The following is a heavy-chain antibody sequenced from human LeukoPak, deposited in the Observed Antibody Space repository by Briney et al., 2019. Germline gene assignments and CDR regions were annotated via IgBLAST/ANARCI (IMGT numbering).Heavy chain of an antibody. V-gene: IGHV4-39*07. CDR1: GGSISSSSYY. Sequence: PSETLSLTCTVSGGSISSSSYYWGWIRQPPGKGLEWIGSIYYSGSTYYNPSLKSRVTISVDTSKNQFSLKLSSVTAADTAVYYCARAGYYDSSGYDYWGQGTLVTVSS. J-gene: IGHJ4*02. CDR3: ARAGYYDSSGYDY. CDR2: IYYSGST. D-gene: IGHD3-22*01.